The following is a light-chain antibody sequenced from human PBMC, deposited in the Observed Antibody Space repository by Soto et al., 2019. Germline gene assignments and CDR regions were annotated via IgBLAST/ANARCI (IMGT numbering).Light chain of an antibody. CDR2: WAS. Sequence: DIVMTQSPDSLAVSLGERATSNCKSSQSVFYSPNNKNYLAWYQQKPGQPPKLLLSWASTRESGVPDRFSGSGSGTDFALTISSLQAEDVAVYYCQQYYSNPPLFTFGPGTKVDIK. V-gene: IGKV4-1*01. CDR3: QQYYSNPPLFT. CDR1: QSVFYSPNNKNY. J-gene: IGKJ3*01.